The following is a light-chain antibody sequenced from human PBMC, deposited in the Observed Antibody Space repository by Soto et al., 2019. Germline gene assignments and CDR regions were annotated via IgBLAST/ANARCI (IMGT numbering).Light chain of an antibody. J-gene: IGLJ1*01. CDR1: RTDVDGHDY. V-gene: IGLV2-14*03. Sequence: TQXAXXSGSPGQSITISCTGARTDVDGHDYVSWYQQHPGQAPKLMIFDVHNRPSGVSSRFSGSKSGDTASLTISGLQAEDDGDYYCTSYTASAPFYVFGTGTK. CDR2: DVH. CDR3: TSYTASAPFYV.